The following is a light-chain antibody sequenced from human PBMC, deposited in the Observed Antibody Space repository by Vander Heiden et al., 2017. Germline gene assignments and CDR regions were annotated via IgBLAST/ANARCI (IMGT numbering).Light chain of an antibody. V-gene: IGKV1-5*01. CDR3: QQYNSYL. CDR1: QSISSW. Sequence: DIQMTQSPSTLSASVGDRVTITCRASQSISSWLAWYQQKPGKAPKLLIYDASSLESGVQSRFSGSGSGTEFTLTSSSLQPDDFATYYCQQYNSYLFGGGTKVXIK. CDR2: DAS. J-gene: IGKJ4*01.